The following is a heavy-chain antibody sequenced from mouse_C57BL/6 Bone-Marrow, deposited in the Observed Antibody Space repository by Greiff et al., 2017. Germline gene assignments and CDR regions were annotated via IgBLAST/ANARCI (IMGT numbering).Heavy chain of an antibody. V-gene: IGHV1-78*01. Sequence: QVQLQQSDAELVKPGASVKISCKVSGYTFTDHTIPWMKQRPEQGLEWIGYIYPRGGSTKYNEKFKGKATLTEDKSSSTAYIQLNSLTSEDSAVYFGAGGWVVADFDYWGQGTTLTVSS. CDR3: AGGWVVADFDY. D-gene: IGHD1-1*01. CDR2: IYPRGGST. J-gene: IGHJ2*01. CDR1: GYTFTDHT.